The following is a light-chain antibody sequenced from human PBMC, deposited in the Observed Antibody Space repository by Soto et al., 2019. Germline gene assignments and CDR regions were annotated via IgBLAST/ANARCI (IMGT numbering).Light chain of an antibody. CDR2: RNS. Sequence: QAVVTQPPSVSGAPGQRVTISCTGSSSNIGAGFDVHWYQQLPGTAPKLLIYRNSNRPSGVPDRFSGSKSGTSASLAITGLQAEDEADYYCQSYDSSLSVVFGGGTKVTVL. CDR3: QSYDSSLSVV. V-gene: IGLV1-40*01. J-gene: IGLJ2*01. CDR1: SSNIGAGFD.